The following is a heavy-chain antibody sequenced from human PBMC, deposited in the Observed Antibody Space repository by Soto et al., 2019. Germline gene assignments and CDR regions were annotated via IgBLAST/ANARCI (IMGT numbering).Heavy chain of an antibody. V-gene: IGHV1-69*01. CDR3: ARDVPPYCGADCNDAFDI. CDR2: IIPIFGTA. J-gene: IGHJ3*02. CDR1: GGTFSSYA. D-gene: IGHD2-21*02. Sequence: QVQLVQSGAEVKKPGSAVKVSCKASGGTFSSYAISWVRQAPGQGLERMGGIIPIFGTANYAQKFQGRVTITADESTSTAYMELSSLRSEDTAVYYCARDVPPYCGADCNDAFDIWGQGTMVTVSS.